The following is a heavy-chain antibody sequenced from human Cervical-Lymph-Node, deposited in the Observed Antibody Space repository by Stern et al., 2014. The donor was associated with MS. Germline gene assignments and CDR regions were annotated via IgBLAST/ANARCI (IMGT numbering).Heavy chain of an antibody. J-gene: IGHJ4*02. CDR1: GGTFNTNV. V-gene: IGHV1-69*01. D-gene: IGHD6-6*01. Sequence: VQLVESGAEVKKPGSSVKVSCKASGGTFNTNVISWVRQAPGQGLEWMGGIIPIFGRAPYAQKFQGRVTITADEYTRAVYMELSTLKSKNAAVYSCAKAAYSTSSYNYWGQGTLVIVSS. CDR2: IIPIFGRA. CDR3: AKAAYSTSSYNY.